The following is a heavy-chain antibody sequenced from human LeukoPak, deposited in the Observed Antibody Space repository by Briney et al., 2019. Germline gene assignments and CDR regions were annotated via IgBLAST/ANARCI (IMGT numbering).Heavy chain of an antibody. Sequence: ASVKVSCKASGYTFTGYYMHWVRQAPGQGLEWMGWINPNSGGTNYAQKFQGRVTMTRDMSISTAYMELSRLRSDDTAVYYCARGPQRDDYVGGSYRSGAHWGRGTLVTASS. CDR1: GYTFTGYY. D-gene: IGHD3-16*02. CDR2: INPNSGGT. J-gene: IGHJ4*02. CDR3: ARGPQRDDYVGGSYRSGAH. V-gene: IGHV1-2*02.